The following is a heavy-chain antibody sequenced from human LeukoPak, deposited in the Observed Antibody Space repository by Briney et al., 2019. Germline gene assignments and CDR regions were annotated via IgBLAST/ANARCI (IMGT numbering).Heavy chain of an antibody. CDR1: GFTVSSNY. J-gene: IGHJ4*02. V-gene: IGHV3-53*01. D-gene: IGHD2-2*01. CDR2: IYSGGST. CDR3: ARGRMYQLLLFDY. Sequence: GGSLRLSCVASGFTVSSNYMSWVRQAPWKGLEWVSGIYSGGSTYYADSEKGRFTISSDNSKNTLYLQMNSLRAEDTAVYFCARGRMYQLLLFDYWGQGTLVTVSS.